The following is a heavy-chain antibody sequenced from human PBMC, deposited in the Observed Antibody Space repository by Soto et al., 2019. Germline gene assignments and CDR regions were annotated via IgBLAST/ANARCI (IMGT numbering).Heavy chain of an antibody. J-gene: IGHJ4*02. CDR2: ISAYNGNT. CDR3: AGQARLRFLEWLSADY. V-gene: IGHV1-18*01. CDR1: GYTFTSNG. Sequence: ASVKVSCKDSGYTFTSNGISWVRQAPGQGLEWMGWISAYNGNTNYAQKLQGRVTMTTDTSTSTAYMELRSLRSDDTAVYYCAGQARLRFLEWLSADYWGQGALVTVSS. D-gene: IGHD3-3*01.